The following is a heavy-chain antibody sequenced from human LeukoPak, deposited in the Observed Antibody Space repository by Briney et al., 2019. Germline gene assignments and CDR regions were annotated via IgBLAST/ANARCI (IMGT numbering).Heavy chain of an antibody. Sequence: SETLSLTCTVSGGSISSYYWSWIRQPPGKGLEWIGYIYYSGSTNYNPSLKSRVTISVDTSKNQFSLKLSSVTAADTAVYYCASRRDGYNSYYYGMDVWGQGNTVTVSS. J-gene: IGHJ6*02. D-gene: IGHD5-24*01. CDR2: IYYSGST. V-gene: IGHV4-59*01. CDR1: GGSISSYY. CDR3: ASRRDGYNSYYYGMDV.